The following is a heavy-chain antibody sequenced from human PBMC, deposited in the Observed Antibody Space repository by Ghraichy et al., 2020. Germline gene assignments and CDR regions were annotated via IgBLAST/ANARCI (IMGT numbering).Heavy chain of an antibody. CDR2: IYYSGST. J-gene: IGHJ4*02. CDR1: GGSISSSSYY. CDR3: AREMDSSSPTRDY. D-gene: IGHD6-13*01. Sequence: SETLSLTCTVSGGSISSSSYYWGWIRQPPGKGLEWIGSIYYSGSTYYNPSLKSRVTISVDTSKNQFSLKLSSVTAADTAVYYCAREMDSSSPTRDYWGQGTLVTVSS. V-gene: IGHV4-39*02.